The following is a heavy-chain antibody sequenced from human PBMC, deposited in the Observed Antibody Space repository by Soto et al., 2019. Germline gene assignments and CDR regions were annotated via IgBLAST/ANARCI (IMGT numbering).Heavy chain of an antibody. J-gene: IGHJ4*02. V-gene: IGHV3-15*01. CDR2: IKGSHAGGTT. CDR1: GFTFTKAY. Sequence: EVQLVESGGGLVEPGGSIRLSCVASGFTFTKAYMTWGRQAPGKGLEWVGRIKGSHAGGTTDYATSVKGRFTISRDDSKNTLYLQMNSLKPEVTSVYYCATEGGYPGSNFYGAYWGQGTLVTVSS. CDR3: ATEGGYPGSNFYGAY. D-gene: IGHD1-26*01.